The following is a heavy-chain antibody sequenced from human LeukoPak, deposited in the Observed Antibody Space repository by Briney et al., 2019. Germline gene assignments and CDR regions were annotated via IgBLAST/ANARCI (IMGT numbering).Heavy chain of an antibody. CDR1: GYTFTSYD. Sequence: ASVKVSCKASGYTFTSYDINWVRQATGQGLEWMGWMNPNSGNTGYAQKFQGRVTMTRNTSISTAYMDLSGLRPDDTAVYYCAREGSGYTYGRGSYFDYWGHGILVTVSS. CDR2: MNPNSGNT. CDR3: AREGSGYTYGRGSYFDY. D-gene: IGHD5-18*01. J-gene: IGHJ4*01. V-gene: IGHV1-8*01.